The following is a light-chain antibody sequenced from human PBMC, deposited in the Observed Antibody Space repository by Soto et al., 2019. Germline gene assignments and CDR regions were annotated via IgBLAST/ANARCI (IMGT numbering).Light chain of an antibody. Sequence: NFMLTQPHSVSESPGKTVIISCTRSSGSIASNYVQWYQQRPGSSPTTVIYEENQRPSGVPDRFSGSIDSSSNSASLTISGLETEDEADYYCQSYDATSQVFGGGTKLTVL. J-gene: IGLJ3*02. CDR3: QSYDATSQV. CDR2: EEN. CDR1: SGSIASNY. V-gene: IGLV6-57*01.